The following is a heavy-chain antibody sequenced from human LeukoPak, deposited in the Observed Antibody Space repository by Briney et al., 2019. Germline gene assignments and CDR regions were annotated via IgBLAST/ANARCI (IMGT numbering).Heavy chain of an antibody. CDR2: IKRDGSEK. CDR1: GGSISSYY. Sequence: ETLSLTCTVSGGSISSYYWSWVRQAPGKGLEWVATIKRDGSEKYYVDPVKGRFTISRDNAKNSLFLQMNSLRAEDTAVYYCARATWGTVTTLYFDYWGQGTLVTVSS. CDR3: ARATWGTVTTLYFDY. J-gene: IGHJ4*02. D-gene: IGHD4-11*01. V-gene: IGHV3-7*01.